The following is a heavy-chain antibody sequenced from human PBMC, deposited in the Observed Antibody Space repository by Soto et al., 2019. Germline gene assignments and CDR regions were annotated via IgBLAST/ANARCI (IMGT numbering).Heavy chain of an antibody. V-gene: IGHV3-23*01. J-gene: IGHJ6*02. CDR1: GFTFSSYA. CDR2: ISGRGGST. Sequence: EVQLLESGGGLVQPGGSLRLSCAASGFTFSSYAMSWVRQAPGKGLEWVSAISGRGGSTYYADSVTGRFTISRDNSKNTLDLQMNSLRAEDTAVYYCAKGATGYYYYGMDVWGQGTTVTVSS. CDR3: AKGATGYYYYGMDV.